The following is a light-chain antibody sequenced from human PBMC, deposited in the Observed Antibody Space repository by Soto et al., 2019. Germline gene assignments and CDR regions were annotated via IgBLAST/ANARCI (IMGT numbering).Light chain of an antibody. J-gene: IGKJ2*01. CDR2: KAT. Sequence: DIQMTQSPSTLSASVGDGVSITCRASQSLGSDLAWYQQKAGKAPKLLIYKATNLQRGVPSRFSGSGSGTDFSLTISSLQPEDSATYYCQQYNDFQYTFGQGTKLEI. CDR1: QSLGSD. CDR3: QQYNDFQYT. V-gene: IGKV1-5*03.